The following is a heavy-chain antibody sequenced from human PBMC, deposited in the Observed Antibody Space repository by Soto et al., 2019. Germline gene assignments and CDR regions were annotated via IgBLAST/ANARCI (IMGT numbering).Heavy chain of an antibody. CDR1: GFTFSSYA. D-gene: IGHD2-2*01. V-gene: IGHV3-23*01. Sequence: GGSLRLSCAASGFTFSSYAMSWVRQAPGKGLEWVSAISGSGGSTYYADSVKGRFTISRDNSKNTLYLQMNSLRAEDTAVYYCAKDGIVVVPAAILYYYYGMDVWGQGTTVTVSS. CDR2: ISGSGGST. CDR3: AKDGIVVVPAAILYYYYGMDV. J-gene: IGHJ6*02.